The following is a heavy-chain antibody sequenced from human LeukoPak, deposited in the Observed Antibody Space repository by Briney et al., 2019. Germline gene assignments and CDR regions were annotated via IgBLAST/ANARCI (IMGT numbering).Heavy chain of an antibody. V-gene: IGHV3-48*03. CDR3: ARDYLDRYMDV. D-gene: IGHD3-22*01. CDR2: ISSSGSTI. Sequence: GGSLRLSCAASGFTFSSYEMNWVRQAPGKGLEWVSYISSSGSTIYYADSVKGRFTIPRDNAKNSLYLQMNSLRAEDTAVYYCARDYLDRYMDVWGKGTTVTVSS. CDR1: GFTFSSYE. J-gene: IGHJ6*03.